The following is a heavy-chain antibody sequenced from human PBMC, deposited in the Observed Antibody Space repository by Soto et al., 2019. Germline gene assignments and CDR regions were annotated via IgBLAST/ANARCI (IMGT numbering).Heavy chain of an antibody. CDR1: GYTFTSFG. CDR2: ISAYNGNT. D-gene: IGHD3-10*01. CDR3: ARVPYLRNYFDY. V-gene: IGHV1-18*04. J-gene: IGHJ4*02. Sequence: ASVKVSCKASGYTFTSFGISWVRQAPGQGLEWMGWISAYNGNTNYAQKLQGRVTMTTDTSTSTAYMELRSLRSDDTAVYYCARVPYLRNYFDYWGQGTLVTVSS.